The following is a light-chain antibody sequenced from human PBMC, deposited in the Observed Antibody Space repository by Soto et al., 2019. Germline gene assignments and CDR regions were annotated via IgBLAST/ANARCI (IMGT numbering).Light chain of an antibody. Sequence: DIQMTQSPSSLSASFGDRVTITCRASQGIGVYLAWFQQKPGNAPKLLIYAASTLQSGVPSRFSGSGSGTDFTLTISGVQPEDVAPYYCQKYNSAPLTFGGGNKVEIK. CDR3: QKYNSAPLT. CDR1: QGIGVY. J-gene: IGKJ4*01. CDR2: AAS. V-gene: IGKV1-27*01.